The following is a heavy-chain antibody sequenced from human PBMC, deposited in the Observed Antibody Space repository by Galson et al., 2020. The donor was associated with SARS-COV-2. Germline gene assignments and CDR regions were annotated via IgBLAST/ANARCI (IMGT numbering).Heavy chain of an antibody. J-gene: IGHJ4*02. CDR3: ARQVVAKTYYFDN. V-gene: IGHV4-38-2*02. CDR1: GYSISSGYY. Sequence: ASETLSLTCTVSGYSISSGYYWMWIRQSPERGLEWIANIHRSGTTYYNPSLKSRATISVDTSKNQFSLRLNSMTAADTAVYYCARQVVAKTYYFDNLGRGILVSVSS. CDR2: IHRSGTT.